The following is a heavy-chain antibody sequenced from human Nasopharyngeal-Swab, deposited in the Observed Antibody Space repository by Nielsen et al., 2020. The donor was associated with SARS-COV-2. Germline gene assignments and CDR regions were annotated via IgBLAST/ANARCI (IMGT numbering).Heavy chain of an antibody. CDR1: GFTFSDYY. CDR3: ARGASGIAVFYFGY. V-gene: IGHV3-11*04. CDR2: ISSSGSTI. Sequence: GESLKISCAASGFTFSDYYMSWIRQAPGKGLEWVSYISSSGSTIYYADSVKGRFTISRDNAKNSLYLQMNSLRAEDTAVYYCARGASGIAVFYFGYWGQGTLVTVSS. D-gene: IGHD6-19*01. J-gene: IGHJ4*02.